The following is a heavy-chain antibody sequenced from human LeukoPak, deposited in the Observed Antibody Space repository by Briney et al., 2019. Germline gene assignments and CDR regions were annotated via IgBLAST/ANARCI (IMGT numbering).Heavy chain of an antibody. D-gene: IGHD6-13*01. CDR1: GGSFSGYY. CDR3: GIRQSGLLGISAAGYGWGYAP. V-gene: IGHV4-34*01. J-gene: IGHJ5*02. CDR2: INHSGST. Sequence: SETLSLTCAVYGGSFSGYYWSWIRQPPGKGLEWIGEINHSGSTNYNPSLKSRVTISVDTSKNQFSLKLSSVTAADTAVYYCGIRQSGLLGISAAGYGWGYAPWGQGTLVTVSS.